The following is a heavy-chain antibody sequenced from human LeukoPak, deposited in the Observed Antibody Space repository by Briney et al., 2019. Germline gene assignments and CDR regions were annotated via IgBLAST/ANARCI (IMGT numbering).Heavy chain of an antibody. D-gene: IGHD3-3*01. J-gene: IGHJ4*02. Sequence: GGSLRLSCAASGFTFSSNAIHWVRQAPGKGLEWVTVIWYDGSNKYYADSVKGRFTISRDHSKNTLYLQMNSLRAEDTAVYYCARDGNYDLDYWGQGTLVTVSS. CDR3: ARDGNYDLDY. CDR1: GFTFSSNA. CDR2: IWYDGSNK. V-gene: IGHV3-33*08.